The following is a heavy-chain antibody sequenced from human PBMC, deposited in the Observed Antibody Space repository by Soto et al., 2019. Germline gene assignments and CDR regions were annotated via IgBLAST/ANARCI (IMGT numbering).Heavy chain of an antibody. J-gene: IGHJ4*02. CDR2: INQDGSEK. D-gene: IGHD3-16*01. CDR1: GFTFSNYW. CDR3: AKYNAYHFDY. Sequence: GGSLRLSCAASGFTFSNYWMTWVRQAPGKGLEWVGNINQDGSEKNYVESVKGRFTISRDNAKNSLYLQMNSLRAEDTAVYYCAKYNAYHFDYWGQGTLVTVSS. V-gene: IGHV3-7*01.